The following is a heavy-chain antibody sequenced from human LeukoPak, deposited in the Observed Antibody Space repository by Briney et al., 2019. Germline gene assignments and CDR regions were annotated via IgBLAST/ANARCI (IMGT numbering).Heavy chain of an antibody. CDR3: AKDAGLFYYDSSGYYVY. CDR1: GFTFSSYA. V-gene: IGHV3-23*01. D-gene: IGHD3-22*01. J-gene: IGHJ4*02. CDR2: ISGSGGST. Sequence: GGSLRLSCAASGFTFSSYAMSWVRQAPGKGLEWVSAISGSGGSTYYADSVKGRFTISRDNSKNTLYLRMNSLRAEDTAVYYCAKDAGLFYYDSSGYYVYWGQGTLVTVSS.